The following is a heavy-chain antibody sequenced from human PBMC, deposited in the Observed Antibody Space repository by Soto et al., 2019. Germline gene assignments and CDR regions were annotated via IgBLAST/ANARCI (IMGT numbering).Heavy chain of an antibody. J-gene: IGHJ6*02. V-gene: IGHV1-69*12. CDR2: IIPIFGTA. Sequence: QVQLVQSGAEVKKPGSSVKVSCKASGGTFSSYAISWVRQAPGQGHEWMGGIIPIFGTANYAQKFQGRVTIPADESTSTAYMELSRLRSEDTAVYYCARHVPAAGYYYGMDVWGQGTTVTVSS. D-gene: IGHD2-2*01. CDR3: ARHVPAAGYYYGMDV. CDR1: GGTFSSYA.